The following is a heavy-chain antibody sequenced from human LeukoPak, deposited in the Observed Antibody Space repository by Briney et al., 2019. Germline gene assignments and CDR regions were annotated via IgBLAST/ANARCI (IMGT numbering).Heavy chain of an antibody. Sequence: GGSLRLSCASSGFTFTMHWMSWVRQAPGKGLVWVANIKQDGSEKYYVDSVKGRFTISRDNANNSLYLQMNSLRAEDTAVYYCARVKTTEADSFDVWGQGTMVTVSS. CDR1: GFTFTMHW. J-gene: IGHJ3*01. V-gene: IGHV3-7*01. CDR2: IKQDGSEK. D-gene: IGHD1-7*01. CDR3: ARVKTTEADSFDV.